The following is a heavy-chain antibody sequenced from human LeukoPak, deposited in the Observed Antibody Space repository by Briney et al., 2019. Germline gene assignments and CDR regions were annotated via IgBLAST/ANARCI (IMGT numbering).Heavy chain of an antibody. CDR3: ARHPPYDILTGYSNCFDP. D-gene: IGHD3-9*01. J-gene: IGHJ5*02. V-gene: IGHV5-51*01. CDR1: GYSFTTYW. CDR2: IYPCDSDT. Sequence: GESLKISCKGSGYSFTTYWIGWVSQMPGRGLEWMGIIYPCDSDTRYSPSFQGQVTISADKSISTAYLQWSSLKASDTAMYYCARHPPYDILTGYSNCFDPWGQGTLVTVSS.